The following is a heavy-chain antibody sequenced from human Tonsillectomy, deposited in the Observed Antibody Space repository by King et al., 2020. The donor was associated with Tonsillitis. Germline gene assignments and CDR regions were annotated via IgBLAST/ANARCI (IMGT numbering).Heavy chain of an antibody. J-gene: IGHJ3*01. CDR2: ISIYNGNT. CDR1: GYSFTRHG. V-gene: IGHV1-18*01. D-gene: IGHD4-11*01. CDR3: ARVGRTTLLALTAVDF. Sequence: QLVQSGAEVKKPGASVKVSCKASGYSFTRHGISWVRQAPGRGLEWMGWISIYNGNTDHAEKVQGRVTMTTDTSTTTAYMELGSLTSDDTAVYYCARVGRTTLLALTAVDFWGQGTMVTVSS.